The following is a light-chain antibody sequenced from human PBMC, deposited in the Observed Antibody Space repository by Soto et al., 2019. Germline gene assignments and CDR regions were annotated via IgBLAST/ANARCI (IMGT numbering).Light chain of an antibody. CDR3: QKFNAVPT. J-gene: IGKJ4*01. CDR1: QAISNY. CDR2: AAS. V-gene: IGKV1-27*01. Sequence: DIQMTQSPSSLSASVGDRVTITCRATQAISNYLAWYQQKPGKVPSLLIYAASTLQSGVPSRFSGSWSGTDFTLTISSLLHDDIATYYCQKFNAVPTFGGGTKVEI.